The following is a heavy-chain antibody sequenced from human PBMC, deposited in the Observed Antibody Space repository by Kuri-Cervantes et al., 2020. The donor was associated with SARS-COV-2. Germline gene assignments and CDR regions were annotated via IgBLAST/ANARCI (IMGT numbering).Heavy chain of an antibody. D-gene: IGHD6-13*01. Sequence: SQTLSLTCAVSGGSISSGGYSCSCIRQPPGKGLEWIGYIYHSGSTYFNPSLKSRVTLSADRSKNQFSLKLTSVTAADTAVYYCARVESSLTIDYWGQGTLVTVSS. V-gene: IGHV4-30-2*01. J-gene: IGHJ4*02. CDR3: ARVESSLTIDY. CDR1: GGSISSGGYS. CDR2: IYHSGST.